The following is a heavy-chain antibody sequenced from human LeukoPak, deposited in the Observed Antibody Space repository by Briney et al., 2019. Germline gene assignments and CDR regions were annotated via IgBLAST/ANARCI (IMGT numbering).Heavy chain of an antibody. D-gene: IGHD5-18*01. J-gene: IGHJ6*02. V-gene: IGHV3-9*01. CDR2: ISWDSSNR. CDR1: GFTFDDYA. Sequence: GGSLRLSCAASGFTFDDYAMHWVRQAPGKGPEWVSGISWDSSNRGYADSVKGRFTISRDNAKNSLYMQMNSLRAEDTALYYCAKDIDTGLASGMDVWGQGTTVTVSS. CDR3: AKDIDTGLASGMDV.